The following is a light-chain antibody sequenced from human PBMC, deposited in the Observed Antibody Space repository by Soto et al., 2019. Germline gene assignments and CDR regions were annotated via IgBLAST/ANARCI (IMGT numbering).Light chain of an antibody. CDR3: SLYTSENAYV. CDR1: SSDVGAYNS. J-gene: IGLJ1*01. CDR2: QGT. Sequence: QSVLAQPASVSGSPGQSITISCTGTSSDVGAYNSVSWYQQHPHKAPQVIIYQGTQRPSGVSNRFSGSKSGNTASLTISGLQAADEADYYCSLYTSENAYVFGTGTKVTVL. V-gene: IGLV2-14*02.